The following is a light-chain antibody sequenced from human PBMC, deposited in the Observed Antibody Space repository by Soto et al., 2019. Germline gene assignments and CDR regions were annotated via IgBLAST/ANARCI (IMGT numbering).Light chain of an antibody. CDR3: QQYGSSLTWT. Sequence: EVVLTQSPGTVSLSPGERVTLSCRASQSVISNYLAWYQQRPGQAPRLLIYAASSRATGIPDRFSGSGSGTDFPLSISRLEPEDFAVYYCQQYGSSLTWTFGQGTKVE. CDR1: QSVISNY. V-gene: IGKV3-20*01. J-gene: IGKJ1*01. CDR2: AAS.